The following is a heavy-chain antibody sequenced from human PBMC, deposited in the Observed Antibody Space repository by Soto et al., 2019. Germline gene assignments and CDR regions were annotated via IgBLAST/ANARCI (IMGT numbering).Heavy chain of an antibody. CDR3: ARVRGGLVGARTRYYYGMDV. V-gene: IGHV1-69*13. J-gene: IGHJ6*02. Sequence: SVKVSCKASGGTFSSYAISWVRQAPGQGLEWMGGIIPIFGTANYAQKFQGRVTITADASTSTAYMELSSLRSEDTAVYYCARVRGGLVGARTRYYYGMDVWGQGTTVTV. D-gene: IGHD1-26*01. CDR1: GGTFSSYA. CDR2: IIPIFGTA.